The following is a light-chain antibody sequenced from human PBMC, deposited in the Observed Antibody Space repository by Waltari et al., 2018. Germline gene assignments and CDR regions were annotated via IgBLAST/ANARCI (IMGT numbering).Light chain of an antibody. J-gene: IGLJ3*02. CDR3: SSYTSTNTFGL. CDR2: NVS. Sequence: QSALTQPASVSGSPGQSITISCTGTTSDVGGYNSVSWYQQPPGKAPKLMIHNVSNRPSGVSNRFSGSKSGNTASLTISGLQAEDEAVYYCSSYTSTNTFGLFGGGTKLTVL. CDR1: TSDVGGYNS. V-gene: IGLV2-14*03.